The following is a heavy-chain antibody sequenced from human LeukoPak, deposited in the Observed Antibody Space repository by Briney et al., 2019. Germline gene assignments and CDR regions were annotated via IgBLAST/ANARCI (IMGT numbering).Heavy chain of an antibody. D-gene: IGHD3-16*01. V-gene: IGHV4-34*01. J-gene: IGHJ4*02. Sequence: SETLSLTCAVYGGSFSGYYWSWIRQPPGKGLEWIGEINHSGSTNYNPSLKSRVTISVDTSKNQFSLKLSSVTAADTAVYYCARGGGRLGESYWGQGTLVTVSS. CDR3: ARGGGRLGESY. CDR1: GGSFSGYY. CDR2: INHSGST.